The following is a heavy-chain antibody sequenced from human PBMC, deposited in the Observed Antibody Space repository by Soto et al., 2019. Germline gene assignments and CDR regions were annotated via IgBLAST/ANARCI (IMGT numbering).Heavy chain of an antibody. CDR3: AHARYSITEDVKVGVFDG. CDR2: TYWDDDE. V-gene: IGHV2-5*02. CDR1: GFSLTTDGVG. Sequence: QITLKESGPTLVKPTQTLTMTCNFSGFSLTTDGVGVGWVRQPPGGALEWLSLTYWDDDERYSPSLKTRLTITKELSKSQEDLITTNLDPVVTAKYYCAHARYSITEDVKVGVFDGWSQGILVSVSS. J-gene: IGHJ4*02. D-gene: IGHD4-4*01.